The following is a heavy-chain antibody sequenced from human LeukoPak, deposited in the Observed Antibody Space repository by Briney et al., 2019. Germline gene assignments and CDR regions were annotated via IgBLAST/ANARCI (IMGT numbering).Heavy chain of an antibody. J-gene: IGHJ6*03. CDR1: GYSISSGYY. Sequence: SETLSLTCTVSGYSISSGYYWGWIRQPPGKGLEWMGSIYHSGSTNYNPSLKSRVTISVDTSKNQFSLKLSSVTAADTAVYYCARHFPDYGGNTRWYYYYYMDVWGKGTTVTVSS. CDR3: ARHFPDYGGNTRWYYYYYMDV. CDR2: IYHSGST. V-gene: IGHV4-38-2*02. D-gene: IGHD4-23*01.